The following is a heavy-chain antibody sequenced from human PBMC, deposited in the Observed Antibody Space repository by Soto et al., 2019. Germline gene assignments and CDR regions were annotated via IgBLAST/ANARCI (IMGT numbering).Heavy chain of an antibody. CDR3: ARVNSGRNWFDH. CDR2: IYFSGST. V-gene: IGHV4-61*01. Sequence: PSETLSLTFTVSGYSVSSASFYWIWIRQAPGKGLEWIGFIYFSGSTNYNPSLKSRDTMSLDTSKNQFSLNLSSVTPADTAVYYCARVNSGRNWFDHWGQGTLVTVSS. CDR1: GYSVSSASFY. J-gene: IGHJ5*02. D-gene: IGHD5-12*01.